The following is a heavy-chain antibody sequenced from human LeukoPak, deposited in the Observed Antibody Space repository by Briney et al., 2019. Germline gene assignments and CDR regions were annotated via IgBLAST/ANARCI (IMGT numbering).Heavy chain of an antibody. D-gene: IGHD6-19*01. J-gene: IGHJ4*02. CDR1: GDYISNYY. CDR3: ARAEKAVTGTLDS. V-gene: IGHV4-59*01. CDR2: MYNRGST. Sequence: SETLSLTCTVSGDYISNYYWSCIRQSPRKELEWIGYMYNRGSTIYNPSLKSRVTISTDTSKNQFSLRLTSVTAADTAVYYCARAEKAVTGTLDSWGQGTLITVSS.